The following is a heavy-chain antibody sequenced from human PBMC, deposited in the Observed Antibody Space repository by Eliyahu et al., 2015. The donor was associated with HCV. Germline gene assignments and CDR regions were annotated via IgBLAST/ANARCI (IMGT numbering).Heavy chain of an antibody. Sequence: QVQLQESGPGLVKPSETLSLTCTVSVASITTYYXSWNRPPPGKGLXWIGYIHYRGXTNYNPSLKSRVXISVDTSKNQFSLNLTSVTAADTAVYYCASGGGGIAVAGTGGWFDPWGQGTLVTVSS. D-gene: IGHD6-19*01. CDR2: IHYRGXT. CDR3: ASGGGGIAVAGTGGWFDP. CDR1: VASITTYY. J-gene: IGHJ5*02. V-gene: IGHV4-59*01.